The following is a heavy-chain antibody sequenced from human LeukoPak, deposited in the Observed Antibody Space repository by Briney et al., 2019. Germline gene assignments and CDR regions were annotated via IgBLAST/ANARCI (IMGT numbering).Heavy chain of an antibody. CDR1: GYTLTELS. Sequence: ASVKVSCKVSGYTLTELSMHWVRQAPGKGLEWMGGFDPEDGETIYAQKFQGRVTMTEDTSTDTAYMELSSLRSEDTAVYYCATGYYDFWSGYLGAPPVNYWGQGTLVTVSS. J-gene: IGHJ4*02. CDR2: FDPEDGET. CDR3: ATGYYDFWSGYLGAPPVNY. V-gene: IGHV1-24*01. D-gene: IGHD3-3*01.